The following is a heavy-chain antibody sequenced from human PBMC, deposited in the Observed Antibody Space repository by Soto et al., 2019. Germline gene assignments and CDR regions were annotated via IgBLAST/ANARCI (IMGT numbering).Heavy chain of an antibody. CDR2: IYHSGST. V-gene: IGHV4-4*02. D-gene: IGHD1-26*01. CDR1: GGSISSSNW. Sequence: QVQLQESGPGLVNPSGTLSLTCAVSGGSISSSNWWSWVRQPPGKGLEWIGEIYHSGSTNYNPSLTSRVTISVDKSKNQFSLKLSSVTAADPAVYYCARASLVDCAFCDPWGQGTLVTVSS. CDR3: ARASLVDCAFCDP. J-gene: IGHJ5*02.